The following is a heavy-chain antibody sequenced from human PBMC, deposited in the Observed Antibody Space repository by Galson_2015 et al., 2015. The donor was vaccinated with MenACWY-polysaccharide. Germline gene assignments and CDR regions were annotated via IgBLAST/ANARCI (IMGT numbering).Heavy chain of an antibody. V-gene: IGHV4-31*11. CDR2: IYYTGRT. CDR1: GASISSGSHY. D-gene: IGHD4-17*01. Sequence: PLSLTCAVSGASISSGSHYWSWLRQYPGKNLEWIAYIYYTGRTNYNPSLRSRVTISLDMSQNQFSLDLSAVTAADTAGYFCAGIPATETSYGWFDPGGQGTLVTVSS. CDR3: AGIPATETSYGWFDP. J-gene: IGHJ5*02.